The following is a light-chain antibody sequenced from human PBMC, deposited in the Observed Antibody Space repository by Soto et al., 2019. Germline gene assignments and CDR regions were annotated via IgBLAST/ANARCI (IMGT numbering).Light chain of an antibody. Sequence: DIHITQSPSTLSASVGERVTITCRASQSVSNWLAWYQQKPGKAPKFLIYDVSSLQSGVPSRFSGSGSGTEFTLTISSLQPDDFATYYCQQYNSYSQTFGQGTKVDIK. CDR3: QQYNSYSQT. J-gene: IGKJ1*01. CDR1: QSVSNW. V-gene: IGKV1-5*01. CDR2: DVS.